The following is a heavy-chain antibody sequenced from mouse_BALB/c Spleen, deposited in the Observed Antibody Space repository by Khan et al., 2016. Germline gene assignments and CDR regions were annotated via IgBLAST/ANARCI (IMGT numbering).Heavy chain of an antibody. Sequence: QVQLQQSGAELARPGASVKLSCKASGYTFTSYWMQWVKQRPGQGLEWIGAIFPGDGDTRYTQKFKGKATLTADKSSSTAYMQLSSLASEDSAVYYCARRAIRATGFAYWGQGTLVTVSA. CDR2: IFPGDGDT. CDR3: ARRAIRATGFAY. V-gene: IGHV1-87*01. J-gene: IGHJ3*01. D-gene: IGHD3-1*01. CDR1: GYTFTSYW.